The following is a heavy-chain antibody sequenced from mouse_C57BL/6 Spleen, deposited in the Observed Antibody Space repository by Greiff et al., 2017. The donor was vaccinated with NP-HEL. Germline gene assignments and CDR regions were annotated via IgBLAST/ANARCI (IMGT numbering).Heavy chain of an antibody. Sequence: DVKLQESGPGLVKPSQSLSLTCSVTGYSITSGYYWNWIRQFPGNKLEWMGYISYDGSNNYNPSLKNRISITRDTSKNQFFLKLNSVTTEDTATYYCARDRANWHFDYWGQGTTLTVSS. CDR1: GYSITSGYY. V-gene: IGHV3-6*01. J-gene: IGHJ2*01. CDR3: ARDRANWHFDY. D-gene: IGHD4-1*01. CDR2: ISYDGSN.